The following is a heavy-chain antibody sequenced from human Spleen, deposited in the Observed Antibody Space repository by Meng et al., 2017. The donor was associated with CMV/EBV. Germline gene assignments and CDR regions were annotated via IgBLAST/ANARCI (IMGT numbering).Heavy chain of an antibody. CDR2: IYNSGST. CDR1: GGSISCGDYY. CDR3: AREGRSHQVGVSVY. D-gene: IGHD2-21*01. V-gene: IGHV4-30-4*01. Sequence: VQLRESGPGLVKPYQPLSLYCTVSGGSISCGDYYWSWIRQPPGKGLEWIGYIYNSGSTYYNPSLKSRVTISVDTSKNQFSLKLRFVTAADTAVYYCAREGRSHQVGVSVYWGQGNLVTVSS. J-gene: IGHJ4*02.